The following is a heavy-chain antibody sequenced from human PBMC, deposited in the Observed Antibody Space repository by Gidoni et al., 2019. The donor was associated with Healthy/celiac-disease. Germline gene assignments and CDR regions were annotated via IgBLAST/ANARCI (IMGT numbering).Heavy chain of an antibody. CDR2: ISGSGGST. CDR3: AKDWGAQQLIHAFDI. CDR1: GFPFRSYA. J-gene: IGHJ3*02. D-gene: IGHD6-13*01. Sequence: EVQLLESGGGLVPPWGSLSPSCAASGFPFRSYAMSWVRQAPGKGLEWVSAISGSGGSTYYADSVKGRFTISRDNSKNTLYLQMNSLRAEDTAVYYCAKDWGAQQLIHAFDIWGQGTMVTVSS. V-gene: IGHV3-23*01.